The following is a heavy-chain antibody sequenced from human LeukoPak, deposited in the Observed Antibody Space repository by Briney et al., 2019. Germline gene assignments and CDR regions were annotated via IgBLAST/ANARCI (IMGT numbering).Heavy chain of an antibody. CDR3: ARDDNWNDKPFDL. Sequence: GGPLRLSCTASGFTFSFYMMNWVRQAPGKGLEWVSSISNSSSHIYYAASLEARFTVSRDNAKNSLYLQMNNLRAEDTAVYYCARDDNWNDKPFDLWGPGTLVTVSS. V-gene: IGHV3-21*01. J-gene: IGHJ4*02. CDR1: GFTFSFYM. D-gene: IGHD1-20*01. CDR2: ISNSSSHI.